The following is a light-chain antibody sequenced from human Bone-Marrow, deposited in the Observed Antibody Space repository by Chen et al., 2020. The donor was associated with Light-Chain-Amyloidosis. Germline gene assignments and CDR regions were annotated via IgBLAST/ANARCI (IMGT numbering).Light chain of an antibody. CDR2: RDT. Sequence: SYELTQPPSVSVSPGHTARITCSGDDLPTKYAYWYQQKPGPAPVLVIHRDTERPSGLPERFSGYSSGTTATLTISGVQAEDEADYHCQSADSSGTYEVIFGGGTKLTVL. J-gene: IGLJ2*01. CDR3: QSADSSGTYEVI. CDR1: DLPTKY. V-gene: IGLV3-25*03.